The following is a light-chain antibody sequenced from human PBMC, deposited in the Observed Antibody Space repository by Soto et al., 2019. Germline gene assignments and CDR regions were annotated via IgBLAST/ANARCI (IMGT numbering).Light chain of an antibody. V-gene: IGKV4-1*01. CDR3: QQYYSIPKT. J-gene: IGKJ1*01. Sequence: DIVMTQSPDSLAVSLGERATINCKSSQSVLYDSNNKNYLAWYQQKPGQPPKLLIYWASTLESGVPDRFSGTGSGTDFTLTISSLQAEDVAVYYCQQYYSIPKTFGQGTKVEIK. CDR1: QSVLYDSNNKNY. CDR2: WAS.